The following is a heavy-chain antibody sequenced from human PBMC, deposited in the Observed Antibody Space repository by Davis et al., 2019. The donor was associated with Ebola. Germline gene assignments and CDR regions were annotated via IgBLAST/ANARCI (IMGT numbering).Heavy chain of an antibody. CDR1: GFTLDDFA. CDR3: AKGRGATITGTAIDV. V-gene: IGHV3-9*01. J-gene: IGHJ3*01. Sequence: PGGSLRLSCITFGFTLDDFAIHWVRQGPGKGLEWVSSIGWNSFNKFYADSVKGRFTISTDKAKNSLYLQMNSRRPEDTALYFCAKGRGATITGTAIDVWGRGTMVTVSS. CDR2: IGWNSFNK. D-gene: IGHD3-10*01.